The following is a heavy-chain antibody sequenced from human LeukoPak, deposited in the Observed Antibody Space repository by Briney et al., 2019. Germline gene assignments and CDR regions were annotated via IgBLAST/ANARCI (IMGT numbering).Heavy chain of an antibody. CDR2: ISWNSGSI. J-gene: IGHJ3*02. D-gene: IGHD2-2*01. CDR1: GFTFDDYA. V-gene: IGHV3-9*03. Sequence: GRSLRLSCAASGFTFDDYAMHWVRQAPGKGLEWVSGISWNSGSIGYADSVKGRFTISRDNAKNSLYLQMNSLRAEDMALYYCAKASREYQLLADAFDIWGQGTMVTVSS. CDR3: AKASREYQLLADAFDI.